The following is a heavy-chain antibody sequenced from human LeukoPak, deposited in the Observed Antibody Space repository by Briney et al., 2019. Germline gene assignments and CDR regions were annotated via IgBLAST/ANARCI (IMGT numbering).Heavy chain of an antibody. CDR3: ARTYYDFWSTDYYYMDV. CDR2: IKQDGSEK. D-gene: IGHD3-3*01. V-gene: IGHV3-7*01. J-gene: IGHJ6*03. CDR1: GFTFSSYW. Sequence: GGSLRLSCAASGFTFSSYWMSWVRQAPGKGLEWVANIKQDGSEKYYVDSVKGRFTISRDNAKNSLYLQMNSLRAEDTAVYYCARTYYDFWSTDYYYMDVWGEGTTVTVSS.